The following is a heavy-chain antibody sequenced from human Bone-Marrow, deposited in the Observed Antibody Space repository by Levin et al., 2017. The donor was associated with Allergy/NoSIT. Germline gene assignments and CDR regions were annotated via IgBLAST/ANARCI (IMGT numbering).Heavy chain of an antibody. CDR2: IYHSGST. CDR3: ARGELLRYFDWSDAFDI. J-gene: IGHJ3*02. V-gene: IGHV4-30-2*01. Sequence: SQTLSLTCAVSGGSISSGGYSWSWIRQPPGKGLEWIGYIYHSGSTYYNPSLKSRVTISVDRSKNQFSLKLSSVTAADTAVYYCARGELLRYFDWSDAFDIWGQGTMVTVSS. CDR1: GGSISSGGYS. D-gene: IGHD3-9*01.